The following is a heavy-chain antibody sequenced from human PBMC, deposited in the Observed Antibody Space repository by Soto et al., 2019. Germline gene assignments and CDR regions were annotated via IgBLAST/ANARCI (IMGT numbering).Heavy chain of an antibody. J-gene: IGHJ4*02. V-gene: IGHV1-24*01. CDR2: FDPEDGET. D-gene: IGHD1-26*01. CDR3: ATSPSIVGATNFDY. Sequence: GASVKVSCKVSGYTLTELSMHWVRQALGKGLEWMGGFDPEDGETIYAQKFQGRVTMTEDTSTDTAYMELSSLRSEDTAVYYCATSPSIVGATNFDYWGQGTLVTVSS. CDR1: GYTLTELS.